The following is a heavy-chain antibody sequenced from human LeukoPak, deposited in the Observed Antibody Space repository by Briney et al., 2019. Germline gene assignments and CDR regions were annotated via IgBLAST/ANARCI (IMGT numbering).Heavy chain of an antibody. CDR2: IYYSGST. Sequence: SETLSLTCTVSGGSLSSGSYYWSWIRQPPGKGLEWLGYIYYSGSTNYNPSLKSRVTISVDTSKNQFSLKLRSVTAADTAVYYCARGPGDSYGFFNDYWGQGTLVTVSS. V-gene: IGHV4-61*01. D-gene: IGHD5-18*01. CDR1: GGSLSSGSYY. CDR3: ARGPGDSYGFFNDY. J-gene: IGHJ4*02.